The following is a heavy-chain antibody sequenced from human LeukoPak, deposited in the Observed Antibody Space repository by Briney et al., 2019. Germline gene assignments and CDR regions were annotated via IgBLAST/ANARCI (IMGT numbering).Heavy chain of an antibody. CDR1: GLSFGNYW. CDR3: TRDFDP. J-gene: IGHJ5*02. Sequence: GGSLRLSCVASGLSFGNYWMDWVRQAPGKGLEWVGNIKQDGSEKYCVDSVKGRFTISRDNAKNSLYLDMNSLRVEDTAIYYCTRDFDPWGQGTLVTVSS. V-gene: IGHV3-7*01. CDR2: IKQDGSEK.